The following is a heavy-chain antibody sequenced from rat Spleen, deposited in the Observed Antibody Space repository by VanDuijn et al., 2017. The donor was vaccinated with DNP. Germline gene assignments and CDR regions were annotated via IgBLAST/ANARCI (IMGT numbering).Heavy chain of an antibody. V-gene: IGHV7-7*01. CDR3: ARGIITALPYWSFDF. CDR1: GFTFADFY. J-gene: IGHJ1*01. Sequence: EVKLLESGGGLVQPGGSLRLSCAASGFTFADFYMSWIRQSPGKAPEWLGFIRNKANGYTTEYNPSVKGRFTISRDNTQNMLYLQMNTLRAEDTATYYCARGIITALPYWSFDFWGPGTMVTVSS. CDR2: IRNKANGYTT. D-gene: IGHD1-6*01.